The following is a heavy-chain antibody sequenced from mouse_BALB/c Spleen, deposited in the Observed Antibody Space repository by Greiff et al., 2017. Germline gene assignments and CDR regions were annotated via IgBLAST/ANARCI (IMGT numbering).Heavy chain of an antibody. CDR3: ARCDGYFLDY. J-gene: IGHJ2*01. CDR2: ISSGSSTI. Sequence: EVKLMESGGGLVQPGGSRKLSCAASGFTFSSFGMHWVRQAPEKGLEWVAYISSGSSTIYYADTVKGRFTISRDNPKNTLFLQMTSLRSEDTAMYYYARCDGYFLDYWGQGTTLTVSS. V-gene: IGHV5-17*02. D-gene: IGHD2-3*01. CDR1: GFTFSSFG.